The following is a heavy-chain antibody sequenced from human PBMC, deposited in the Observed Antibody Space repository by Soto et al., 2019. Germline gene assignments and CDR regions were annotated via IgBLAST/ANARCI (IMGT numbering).Heavy chain of an antibody. CDR1: GYTFTGYY. D-gene: IGHD2-2*02. V-gene: IGHV1-2*02. CDR2: INPNSGGT. J-gene: IGHJ6*02. Sequence: GASVKVSCKASGYTFTGYYMHWVRQAPGQGLEWMGWINPNSGGTNYAQKFQGRVTMTRDTSISTAYMELSRLRSDDTAVYYCARWRVCSTSCYTGGYYYYYGMDVWGQGTTVTVSS. CDR3: ARWRVCSTSCYTGGYYYYYGMDV.